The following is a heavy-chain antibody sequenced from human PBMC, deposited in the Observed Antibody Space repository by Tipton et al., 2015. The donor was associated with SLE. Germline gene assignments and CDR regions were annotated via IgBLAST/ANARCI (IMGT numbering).Heavy chain of an antibody. J-gene: IGHJ4*02. CDR3: ARDEYRYDATGYHLLGHFDF. CDR1: GVSISSNDYQ. V-gene: IGHV4-39*07. D-gene: IGHD3-22*01. Sequence: LRLSCTVSGVSISSNDYQWGWIRQPPGKGLEWLGSLYYSGNTYYNPSLRSRVTFSADTSKNQFSLTLRSVTAADTAVYYCARDEYRYDATGYHLLGHFDFWGQGTLATVSS. CDR2: LYYSGNT.